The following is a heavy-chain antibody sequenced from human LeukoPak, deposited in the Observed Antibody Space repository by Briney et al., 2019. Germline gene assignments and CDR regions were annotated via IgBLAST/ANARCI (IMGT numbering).Heavy chain of an antibody. Sequence: GGSLRLSCAASGFTFSNYWMSWVRQAPGKGLEWVANIKQDGSEKYYVDSVKGRFTISRDNAKNSLYLQMNSLRAEDTAVYYCARVGSYYDFWSGYYTYYFDYWGQGALVTVSS. CDR1: GFTFSNYW. J-gene: IGHJ4*02. V-gene: IGHV3-7*04. CDR2: IKQDGSEK. CDR3: ARVGSYYDFWSGYYTYYFDY. D-gene: IGHD3-3*01.